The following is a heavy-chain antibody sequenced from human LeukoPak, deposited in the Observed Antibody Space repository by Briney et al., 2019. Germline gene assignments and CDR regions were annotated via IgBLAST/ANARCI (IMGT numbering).Heavy chain of an antibody. CDR1: DGSISSGNYY. CDR3: ARGGYYYLDV. J-gene: IGHJ6*03. V-gene: IGHV4-61*02. CDR2: IYSSGST. Sequence: PSETLSLTCTVSDGSISSGNYYWSWIRQPAGKGLEWIGRIYSSGSTDYNPSLKSRVTISVDTSKNQFSLKLSSVTAADTAVYYCARGGYYYLDVWGKGTTVTVSS.